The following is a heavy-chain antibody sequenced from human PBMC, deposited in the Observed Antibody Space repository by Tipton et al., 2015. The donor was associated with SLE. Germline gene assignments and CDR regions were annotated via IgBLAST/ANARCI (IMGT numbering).Heavy chain of an antibody. CDR1: GFAFSSYG. V-gene: IGHV3-33*01. CDR3: ASPSGVGGFDP. J-gene: IGHJ5*02. CDR2: IWYDGSNK. Sequence: LSLTCAASGFAFSSYGMHWVRQAPGKGLEWVAVIWYDGSNKYYADSVKGRFTISRDNSKNTLYLQMNSLRAEDTAVYYCASPSGVGGFDPWGQGTLVTVSS. D-gene: IGHD6-25*01.